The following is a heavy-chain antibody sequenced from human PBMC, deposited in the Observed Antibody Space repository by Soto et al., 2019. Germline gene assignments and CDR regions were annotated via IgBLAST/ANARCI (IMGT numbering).Heavy chain of an antibody. D-gene: IGHD2-15*01. V-gene: IGHV3-33*01. Sequence: QVQLVESGGGVVQPGRSLRLSCAASGFTFSTYGMNWVRQAPGKGLEWVAIIWYDGSIKYYADSMKGRFTISRDNSKNTXYXXMNSLRAEDTAVYYCARVGCTGGSCKPYAYYDMDVWGQGTTVTVSS. J-gene: IGHJ6*02. CDR1: GFTFSTYG. CDR2: IWYDGSIK. CDR3: ARVGCTGGSCKPYAYYDMDV.